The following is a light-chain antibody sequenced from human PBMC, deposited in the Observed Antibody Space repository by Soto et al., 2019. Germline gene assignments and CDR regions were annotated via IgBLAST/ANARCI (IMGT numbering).Light chain of an antibody. CDR3: QQFYSTPLT. Sequence: DTVMTQSPDSLAVSLGEGATINCKSSQSVSYSSNNKNYLAWYQQKPGQPPKLLIYWASTRASGVPDRFSGSGSGTDFTLTISSLQAEDVAVYYCQQFYSTPLTFGGGTKVDIK. V-gene: IGKV4-1*01. CDR1: QSVSYSSNNKNY. J-gene: IGKJ4*01. CDR2: WAS.